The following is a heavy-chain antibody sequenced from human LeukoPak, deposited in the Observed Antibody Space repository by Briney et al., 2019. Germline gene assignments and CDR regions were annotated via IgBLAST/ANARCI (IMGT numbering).Heavy chain of an antibody. CDR1: GGAISGYY. CDR2: IYTSGTT. J-gene: IGHJ4*02. D-gene: IGHD2-15*01. V-gene: IGHV4-4*07. Sequence: PSETLSLTCSVSGGAISGYYWTWIRQPAGKGLEWIGRIYTSGTTNYNPSLKSRVSMSLDTSKNHISLTLTSVTAADTAVYYCARDDGCSGGSCYSGAHNWGQGTLVTVSS. CDR3: ARDDGCSGGSCYSGAHN.